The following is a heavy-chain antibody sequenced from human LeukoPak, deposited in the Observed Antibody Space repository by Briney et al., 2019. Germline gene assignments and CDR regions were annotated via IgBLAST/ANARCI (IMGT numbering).Heavy chain of an antibody. Sequence: GGSLRLSCAASGFTFSSYAMHWVRQAPGKGLEWVSSISSSSSYIHYADSVKGRFTISRDNAKNSLYLQMNSLRAEDTAVCYCARDYYYGSGRTYWETDYFDYWGQGTLVTVSS. D-gene: IGHD3-10*01. J-gene: IGHJ4*02. CDR2: ISSSSSYI. V-gene: IGHV3-21*01. CDR1: GFTFSSYA. CDR3: ARDYYYGSGRTYWETDYFDY.